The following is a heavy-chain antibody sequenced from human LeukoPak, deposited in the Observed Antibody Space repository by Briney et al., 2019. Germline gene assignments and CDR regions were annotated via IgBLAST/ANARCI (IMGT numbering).Heavy chain of an antibody. CDR1: GGSFSGYY. CDR2: INHSGST. J-gene: IGHJ5*02. Sequence: SETLSLTCAAYGGSFSGYYWSWIRQPPGKGLEWIGEINHSGSTNYNPSLKSRVTISVDTSKNQFSLKLSSVTAADTAVYYCARHSDGSGSYYRWFDPWGQGTLVTVSS. CDR3: ARHSDGSGSYYRWFDP. V-gene: IGHV4-34*01. D-gene: IGHD3-10*01.